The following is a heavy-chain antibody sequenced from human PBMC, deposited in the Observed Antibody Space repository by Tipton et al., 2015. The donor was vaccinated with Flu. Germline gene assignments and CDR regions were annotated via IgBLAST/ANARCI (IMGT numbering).Heavy chain of an antibody. CDR1: GYNFNNYW. Sequence: QLVQSGAEVKKPGESLKISCKASGYNFNNYWIGWVRHQPGKGLEWMGIIYPGDSDTRYSPSFRGQVTISADKSTRTAYLQWNSLKASDSAIYYWARHNFNWFLDYHSGVDGWGQGTTVTVSS. CDR3: ARHNFNWFLDYHSGVDG. D-gene: IGHD3-9*01. J-gene: IGHJ6*02. V-gene: IGHV5-51*01. CDR2: IYPGDSDT.